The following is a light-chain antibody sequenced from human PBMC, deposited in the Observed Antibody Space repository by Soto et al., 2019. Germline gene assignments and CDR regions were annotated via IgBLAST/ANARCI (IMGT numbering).Light chain of an antibody. J-gene: IGKJ1*01. CDR3: HKYNGWPRT. CDR2: GAS. V-gene: IGKV3-15*01. Sequence: EIVMTQSPATLSVSPGERATLSCRASQSISSNLAWYQQKPGQAPTLLFYGASTRASGFPARFSGGGSGTEFTLTISDLPSEDFGVYYCHKYNGWPRTFGQGTKVDIK. CDR1: QSISSN.